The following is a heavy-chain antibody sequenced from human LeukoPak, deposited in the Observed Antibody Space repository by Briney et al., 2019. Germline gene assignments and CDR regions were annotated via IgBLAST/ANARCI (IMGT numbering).Heavy chain of an antibody. CDR2: IYSGGST. CDR3: ARGDVITMIPFDF. Sequence: PGGSLRLSRAASGFTVSSNYMSSVRQAPGEGLEWVSVIYSGGSTYYAVSLKGRFTIYRDNSKNTLYLQMNSLRAEDTAVYYCARGDVITMIPFDFWGQGTLVTVSS. CDR1: GFTVSSNY. D-gene: IGHD3-22*01. V-gene: IGHV3-53*01. J-gene: IGHJ4*02.